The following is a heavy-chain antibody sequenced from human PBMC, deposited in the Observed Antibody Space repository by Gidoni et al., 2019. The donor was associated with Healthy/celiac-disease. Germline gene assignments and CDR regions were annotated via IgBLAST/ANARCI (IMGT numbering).Heavy chain of an antibody. CDR3: AREGSQDIVVVVAATDAFDI. CDR2: IKHSGST. J-gene: IGHJ3*02. Sequence: QVQLQQWGAGLLKPSETLSLTCAVYGGSFSGYYWSWIRQPPGKGLEWIGEIKHSGSTNYNPSLKSRVTISVDTSKNQFSLKLSSVTAADTAVYYCAREGSQDIVVVVAATDAFDIWGQGTMVTVSS. CDR1: GGSFSGYY. D-gene: IGHD2-15*01. V-gene: IGHV4-34*01.